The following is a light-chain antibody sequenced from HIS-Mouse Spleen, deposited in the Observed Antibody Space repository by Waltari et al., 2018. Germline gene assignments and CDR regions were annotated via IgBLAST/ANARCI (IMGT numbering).Light chain of an antibody. CDR2: DVS. J-gene: IGLJ2*01. CDR3: SSYTSSSTL. Sequence: QSALTQPASVSGSPGQSITISCTGTSSDVGGYHYVSWYQQHPGKAPKLMICDVSNRPSGVSNRFSGSKSGNTASLTISGLQAEDEADYYCSSYTSSSTLFGGGTKLTVL. CDR1: SSDVGGYHY. V-gene: IGLV2-14*03.